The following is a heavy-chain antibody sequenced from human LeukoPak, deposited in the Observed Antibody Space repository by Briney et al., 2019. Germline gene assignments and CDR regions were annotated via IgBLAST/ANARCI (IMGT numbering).Heavy chain of an antibody. V-gene: IGHV4-39*07. Sequence: PSETLSLTCTVSGGSISSSSYYWGWIRQPPGKGLEWIGSIYYSGSTYYNPSLKSRVTISVDTSKNQFSPKPSSVTAADTAVYYCARAYSSGYSDNWFDPWGQGTLVTVSS. J-gene: IGHJ5*02. D-gene: IGHD3-22*01. CDR1: GGSISSSSYY. CDR2: IYYSGST. CDR3: ARAYSSGYSDNWFDP.